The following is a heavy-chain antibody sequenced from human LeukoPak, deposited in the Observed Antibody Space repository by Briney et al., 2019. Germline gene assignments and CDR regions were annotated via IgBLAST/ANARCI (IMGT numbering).Heavy chain of an antibody. CDR1: GYTFTGYY. J-gene: IGHJ4*02. Sequence: ASVKVCCKASGYTFTGYYIHWVRQAPGQGLEWMGRINPNSGGTDFAQKFQGRVTLTRDTSITTAYMDLSTLRSDDTAVYYCVRDTGRAAANRWGQGTLVTVSS. CDR2: INPNSGGT. D-gene: IGHD6-13*01. CDR3: VRDTGRAAANR. V-gene: IGHV1-2*06.